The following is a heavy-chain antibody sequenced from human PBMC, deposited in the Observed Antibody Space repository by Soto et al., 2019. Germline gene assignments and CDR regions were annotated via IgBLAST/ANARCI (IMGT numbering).Heavy chain of an antibody. Sequence: QVQLVQSGAEVKKPGSSVKVSCKASGGTFSSYAISWVRQAPGHGLEWMGGIIPIFGTANYAQKFQGRVTITADESTSTAYMELSSLRSEDTAVYYCASFFSFGPHYYYYYGMDVWGQGTTVTVSS. V-gene: IGHV1-69*01. CDR2: IIPIFGTA. D-gene: IGHD3-10*01. J-gene: IGHJ6*02. CDR3: ASFFSFGPHYYYYYGMDV. CDR1: GGTFSSYA.